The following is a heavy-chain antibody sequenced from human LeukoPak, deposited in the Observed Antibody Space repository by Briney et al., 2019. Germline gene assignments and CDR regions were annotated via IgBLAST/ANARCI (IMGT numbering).Heavy chain of an antibody. J-gene: IGHJ6*03. CDR2: ISYDGSNK. V-gene: IGHV3-30*18. CDR1: GFTFSSYG. CDR3: AKQYGFGEYHYYYYMDV. Sequence: GGSLRLSCAASGFTFSSYGMHWVRQAPGKGLEWVAVISYDGSNKYYADSVKGRFTISRDNSKNTLYLQMNSLRAEDTAVYYCAKQYGFGEYHYYYYMDVWGKGTTVTVSS. D-gene: IGHD3-10*01.